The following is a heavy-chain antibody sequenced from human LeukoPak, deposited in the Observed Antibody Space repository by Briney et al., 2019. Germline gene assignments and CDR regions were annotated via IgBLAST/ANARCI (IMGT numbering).Heavy chain of an antibody. CDR3: AKSPDIAVAGLMYYFDY. CDR2: ISGSGGST. D-gene: IGHD6-19*01. CDR1: GFTFSSHA. J-gene: IGHJ4*02. V-gene: IGHV3-23*01. Sequence: GGSLRLSCAASGFTFSSHAMSWVRQAPGKGLEWVSGISGSGGSTYYADSVKGRFTISRDNSKNTLYLQMNSLRAEDTAVYYCAKSPDIAVAGLMYYFDYWGQGTLVTVSS.